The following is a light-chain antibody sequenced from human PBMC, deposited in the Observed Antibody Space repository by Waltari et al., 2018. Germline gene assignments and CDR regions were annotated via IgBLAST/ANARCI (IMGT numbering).Light chain of an antibody. J-gene: IGKJ4*01. CDR2: GAS. V-gene: IGKV3-15*01. Sequence: EIVMPQSPATLSVSPGEGAPLSCRASQSVTSNLAWYQQKPGQAPRLLIHGASTRATGVPARFSGSGYGTEFTLTISRLQSEDFAVYYCQQHNNWPLTFGGGTKVEIK. CDR3: QQHNNWPLT. CDR1: QSVTSN.